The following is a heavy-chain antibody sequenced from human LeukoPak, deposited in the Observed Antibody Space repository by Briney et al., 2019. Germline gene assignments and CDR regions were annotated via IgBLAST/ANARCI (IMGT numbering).Heavy chain of an antibody. CDR1: GFTFSNAW. V-gene: IGHV3-15*01. Sequence: GGSLRLSCAVSGFTFSNAWMSWVRQAPGKGLEWVGRIKSKTDGGTTDYAAPVKGRFTISRDDSKNTLYLQMNSLKTEDTAVYYCTTDGAYYYASGNYWKPYWGQGTLVTASS. CDR2: IKSKTDGGTT. CDR3: TTDGAYYYASGNYWKPY. J-gene: IGHJ4*02. D-gene: IGHD3-10*01.